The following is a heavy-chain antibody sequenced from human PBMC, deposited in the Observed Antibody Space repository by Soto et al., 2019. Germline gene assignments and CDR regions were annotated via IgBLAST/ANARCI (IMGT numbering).Heavy chain of an antibody. CDR1: GYTFTSYD. D-gene: IGHD2-21*01. CDR2: IVVGSGNT. V-gene: IGHV1-58*02. CDR3: AADSLIHRRGYYGMDV. Sequence: SVKVSCKASGYTFTSYDINWVRQARGQRLEWIGWIVVGSGNTNYAQKFQERVTITRDMSTSTAYMELSSLRSEDTAVYYCAADSLIHRRGYYGMDVWGQGTTVTVSS. J-gene: IGHJ6*02.